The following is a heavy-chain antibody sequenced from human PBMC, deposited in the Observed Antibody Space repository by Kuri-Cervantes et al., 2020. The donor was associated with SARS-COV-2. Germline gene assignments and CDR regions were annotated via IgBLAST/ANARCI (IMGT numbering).Heavy chain of an antibody. CDR3: ARDRLERYCSSTSCYTDLDY. Sequence: ASVKVSCKASGYTFTSYYMHWVRQAPGQGLEWMGIINPSGGSTSYAQKFQGRVTMTRDTSTSTAYMELRSLRSDDTAVYYCARDRLERYCSSTSCYTDLDYWGQGTLVTVSS. CDR2: INPSGGST. CDR1: GYTFTSYY. D-gene: IGHD2-2*02. V-gene: IGHV1-46*01. J-gene: IGHJ4*02.